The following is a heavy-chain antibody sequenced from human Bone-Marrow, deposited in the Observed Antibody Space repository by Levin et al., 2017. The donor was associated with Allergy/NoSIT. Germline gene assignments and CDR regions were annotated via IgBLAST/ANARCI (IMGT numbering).Heavy chain of an antibody. V-gene: IGHV1-24*01. CDR3: ATLGPNYDFWSGYHSFYS. CDR2: YDPEDGER. Sequence: ASVKVSCKVSGQSVSDLSLHWVRQAPGKGLEWMGRYDPEDGERIYAQKFQGRVTVTEDTSTGTAYMELSSLRSEDTAVYYCATLGPNYDFWSGYHSFYSWGQGTLVTVSS. D-gene: IGHD3-3*01. J-gene: IGHJ4*02. CDR1: GQSVSDLS.